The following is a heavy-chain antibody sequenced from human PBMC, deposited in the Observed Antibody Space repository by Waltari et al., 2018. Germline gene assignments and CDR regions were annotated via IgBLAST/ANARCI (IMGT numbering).Heavy chain of an antibody. CDR3: AREGYGGDFWSGDYYYYYYMDV. Sequence: QVQLQESGPGLVKPSQTLSLTCTVSGGSISSGSYYWSWIRQPAGKGLEWIGRIYTSGSTNYNPSLKSRVTISVDTSKNQFSLKLSSGTAADTAVYYCAREGYGGDFWSGDYYYYYYMDVWGKGTTVTVSS. J-gene: IGHJ6*03. CDR1: GGSISSGSYY. V-gene: IGHV4-61*02. D-gene: IGHD3-3*01. CDR2: IYTSGST.